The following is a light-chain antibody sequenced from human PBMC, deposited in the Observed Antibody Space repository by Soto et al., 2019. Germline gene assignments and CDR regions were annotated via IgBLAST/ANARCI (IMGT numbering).Light chain of an antibody. CDR2: LGS. CDR3: MQTLQTLWT. V-gene: IGKV2-28*01. CDR1: QSLLHRNGYNY. J-gene: IGKJ1*01. Sequence: DIVMTQSPLSLPVTPGEPASISCRSNQSLLHRNGYNYLDRYLQKPGQSPQVLIYLGSNRASGVPDRVGGSGLGRHFTLTISRVEAEDVGVYYCMQTLQTLWTFGQGTKVEVK.